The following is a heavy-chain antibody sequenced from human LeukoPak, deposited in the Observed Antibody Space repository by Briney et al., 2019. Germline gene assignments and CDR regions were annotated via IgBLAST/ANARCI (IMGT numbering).Heavy chain of an antibody. CDR2: INQDGGEK. V-gene: IGHV3-7*04. J-gene: IGHJ4*02. Sequence: GGSLRLSCAASGFTFSSHWMSWVRQAPGKGLEWVANINQDGGEKYYLDSVKGRITISRDNAKNSLYLQMNSLRAEDTAVYYCARETRHNVWGSYRYYIDYWGQGTLVTASS. CDR1: GFTFSSHW. D-gene: IGHD3-16*02. CDR3: ARETRHNVWGSYRYYIDY.